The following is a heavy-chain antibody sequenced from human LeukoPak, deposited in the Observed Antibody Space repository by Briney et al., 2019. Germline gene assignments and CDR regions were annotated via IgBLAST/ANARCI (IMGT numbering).Heavy chain of an antibody. V-gene: IGHV3-33*08. D-gene: IGHD3-3*01. CDR1: GFTFSSYA. Sequence: GASLRLSCAASGFTFSSYAMSWVRQAPGKGLEWVAVIWYDGSNKYYADSVKGRFTISRDNSKNTLYLQMNSLRAEDTAVYYCARSQGWGHDLGVDYFDYWGQGTLVTVSS. CDR2: IWYDGSNK. J-gene: IGHJ4*02. CDR3: ARSQGWGHDLGVDYFDY.